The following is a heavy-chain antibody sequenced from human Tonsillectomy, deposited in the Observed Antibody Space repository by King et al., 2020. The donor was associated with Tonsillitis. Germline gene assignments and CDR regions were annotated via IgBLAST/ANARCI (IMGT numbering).Heavy chain of an antibody. Sequence: VQLVQSGAEVKKPGESLKISCKGSGYSFTSYWIGWVRQMPGKGLEWMGIIYPDDSDTRYSPSFQDQVTISADKSISTAYLQWSGLKASDTAMYYCARVYCSSTICYWYFDVWGRGTLVTVSS. CDR3: ARVYCSSTICYWYFDV. CDR2: IYPDDSDT. D-gene: IGHD2-2*01. CDR1: GYSFTSYW. V-gene: IGHV5-51*01. J-gene: IGHJ2*01.